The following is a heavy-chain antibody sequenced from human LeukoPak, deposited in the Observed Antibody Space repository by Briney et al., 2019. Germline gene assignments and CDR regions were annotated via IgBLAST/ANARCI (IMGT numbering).Heavy chain of an antibody. D-gene: IGHD3-3*01. CDR3: ARDPPRITIFGVGLGAWFDP. CDR1: GYTFTSYG. J-gene: IGHJ5*02. CDR2: ISAYNGNT. V-gene: IGHV1-18*01. Sequence: ASVKVSCTASGYTFTSYGISWVRQAPGQGLEWMGWISAYNGNTHYTHNPQGRVTITTDTPTSTAYMELRSLRSDHTAVYYCARDPPRITIFGVGLGAWFDPWGQGTLVTVSS.